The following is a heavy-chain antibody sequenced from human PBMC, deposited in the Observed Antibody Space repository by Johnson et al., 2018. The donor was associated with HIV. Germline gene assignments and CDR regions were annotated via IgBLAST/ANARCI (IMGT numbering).Heavy chain of an antibody. J-gene: IGHJ3*02. CDR1: GFTFTQYA. V-gene: IGHV3-64*01. CDR2: ISSDGRTT. D-gene: IGHD6-13*01. Sequence: VQLVESGGGLVQPGGSLRLSCAASGFTFTQYAMHWVLQAPGKGLEYVSGISSDGRTTYYANSVQGRFTISRDNSKNTLFLHMGSLRAEDLAVYYCARERYSTLINDAFDMWGQGTMVTVSS. CDR3: ARERYSTLINDAFDM.